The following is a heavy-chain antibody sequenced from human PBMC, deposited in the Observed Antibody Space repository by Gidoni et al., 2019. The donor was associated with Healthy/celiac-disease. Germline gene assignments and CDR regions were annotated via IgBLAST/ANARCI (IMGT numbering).Heavy chain of an antibody. J-gene: IGHJ4*02. Sequence: QVQLQESGTGLVKPSETLSLTCTVPGGSISSYYWSWIRQPPGKGLEWIGYIYYSGSTNYNPSLKSRVTIAVDTSKNQFSLKLSSVTAADTAVYYCARDVSDSSGYYYGYWGQGTLVTVSS. V-gene: IGHV4-59*01. CDR2: IYYSGST. CDR3: ARDVSDSSGYYYGY. D-gene: IGHD3-22*01. CDR1: GGSISSYY.